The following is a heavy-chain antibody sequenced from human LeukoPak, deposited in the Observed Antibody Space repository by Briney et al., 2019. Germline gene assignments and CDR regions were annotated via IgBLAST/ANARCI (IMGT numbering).Heavy chain of an antibody. CDR2: IYHSGST. CDR1: GYSISSGYY. V-gene: IGHV4-38-2*02. D-gene: IGHD3/OR15-3a*01. Sequence: ETLSLTCTVSGYSISSGYYWGWIRQPPGKGLEWIGSIYHSGSTYYNPSLKSRVTISVDTSKNQFSLKLSSVTAADTAVYYCARQTGSGLFILPGGQGTLVTVSS. J-gene: IGHJ4*02. CDR3: ARQTGSGLFILP.